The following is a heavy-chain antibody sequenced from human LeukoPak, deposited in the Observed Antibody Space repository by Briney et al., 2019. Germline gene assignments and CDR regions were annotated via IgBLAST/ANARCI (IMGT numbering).Heavy chain of an antibody. V-gene: IGHV3-23*01. J-gene: IGHJ5*02. CDR1: GFTFSNYA. CDR3: ATGGGCSSTSRMNWFDP. CDR2: ISGRGGST. Sequence: PGGSLRLSCAASGFTFSNYAMSWVRQAPGKGLEWVSVISGRGGSTYYADSVKGRFTISRDNSKNTLYLQMNSLRAEGTAVYYCATGGGCSSTSRMNWFDPWGQGTLVTVSS. D-gene: IGHD2-2*01.